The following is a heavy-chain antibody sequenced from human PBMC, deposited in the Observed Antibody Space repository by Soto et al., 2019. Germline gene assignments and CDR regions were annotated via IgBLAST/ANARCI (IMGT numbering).Heavy chain of an antibody. CDR1: GFKFRDYA. Sequence: GGSLRLSCTPSGFKFRDYAMSWVRQAPGKGLEWVSAIHSSGGSTYYADSVQDRFTISRDNSKNTLFLQMNNLRAEDTAMYYCAKDLLPGGTYGLFDYWGLGTLAPVSS. V-gene: IGHV3-23*01. CDR2: IHSSGGST. D-gene: IGHD1-26*01. CDR3: AKDLLPGGTYGLFDY. J-gene: IGHJ4*02.